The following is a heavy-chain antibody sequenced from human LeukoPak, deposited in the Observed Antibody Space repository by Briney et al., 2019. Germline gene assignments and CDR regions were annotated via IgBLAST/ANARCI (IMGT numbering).Heavy chain of an antibody. CDR2: NNPNSGGT. V-gene: IGHV1-2*02. J-gene: IGHJ3*02. CDR3: ARIQYQLLRSRAFDI. Sequence: GASVKVSCKASGYTFTGYYMHWVRQAPGQGLEWMGWNNPNSGGTNYAQKFQGRVTMTRDTSISTAYMELSRLRSDDTAVYYCARIQYQLLRSRAFDIWGQGTMVTVSS. D-gene: IGHD2-2*01. CDR1: GYTFTGYY.